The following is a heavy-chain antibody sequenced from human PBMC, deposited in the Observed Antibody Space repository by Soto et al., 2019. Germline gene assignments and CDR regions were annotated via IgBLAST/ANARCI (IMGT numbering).Heavy chain of an antibody. D-gene: IGHD2-2*01. CDR1: GFTVSSNY. J-gene: IGHJ6*02. CDR3: ARDRGPEYYYGMDV. Sequence: EVQLVESGGGLIQPGGSLRLSCAASGFTVSSNYMSWVRQAPGKGLEWVSVIYSGGSTYYADSVKGRFTISRDNSKNTLYLQMNSLRAEDTAVYYCARDRGPEYYYGMDVWGQGTTVTVSS. V-gene: IGHV3-53*01. CDR2: IYSGGST.